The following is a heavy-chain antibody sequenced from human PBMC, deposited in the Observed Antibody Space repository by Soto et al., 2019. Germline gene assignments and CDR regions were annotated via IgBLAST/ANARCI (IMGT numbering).Heavy chain of an antibody. D-gene: IGHD2-2*02. CDR3: ARDGCTSASCDIYGMDV. CDR1: GFTFSDYY. J-gene: IGHJ6*02. V-gene: IGHV3-11*01. CDR2: ISSSGSTI. Sequence: PGGSLRLSCAASGFTFSDYYMSWIRQAPGKGLEWVSYISSSGSTIYYADSVKGRFTISRDNAKNSLYLQMNSLRAEDTAVYYCARDGCTSASCDIYGMDVWGQGTTVTVSS.